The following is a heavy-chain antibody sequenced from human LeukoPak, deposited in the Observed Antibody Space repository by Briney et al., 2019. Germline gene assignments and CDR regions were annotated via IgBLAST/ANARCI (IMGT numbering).Heavy chain of an antibody. CDR2: INHSGST. CDR3: VRGVGYNYRLYHFDY. V-gene: IGHV4-34*01. D-gene: IGHD5-24*01. Sequence: SETLSLTCAVYGGSFSGYYWSWIRQPPGKGLEWIGEINHSGSTNYNPSLKSRVTISVDTSKNQFSLKLSSVTAADTAVYYCVRGVGYNYRLYHFDYWGQGTLVTVSS. CDR1: GGSFSGYY. J-gene: IGHJ4*02.